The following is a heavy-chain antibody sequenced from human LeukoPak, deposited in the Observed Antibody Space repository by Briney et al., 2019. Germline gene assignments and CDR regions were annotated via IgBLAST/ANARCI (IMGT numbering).Heavy chain of an antibody. CDR2: FDPEDGET. D-gene: IGHD1-26*01. J-gene: IGHJ6*04. CDR1: GYTLTELS. V-gene: IGHV1-24*01. CDR3: ATRAPPYYYYGMDV. Sequence: GASVKVSCKVSGYTLTELSMHWVRQAPGKGLEWMGGFDPEDGETIYAQKFQGRVTMTEDTSTDTAYTELSSLRSEGTAVYYCATRAPPYYYYGMDVWGKGTTVTVSS.